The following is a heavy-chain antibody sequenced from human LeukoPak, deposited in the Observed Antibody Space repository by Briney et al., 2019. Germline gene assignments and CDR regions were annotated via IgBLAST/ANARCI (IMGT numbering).Heavy chain of an antibody. CDR3: AGDLAHLY. J-gene: IGHJ4*02. V-gene: IGHV4-59*01. CDR2: IYYSGST. Sequence: PSETLSLTCTVSGGSISSYYWSWIRQPPGKGLEWIGYIYYSGSTNYNPSLKSRVTISVDTSKNQFSLKLSSVTAADTAVYYCAGDLAHLYWGQGTLVTVSS. CDR1: GGSISSYY.